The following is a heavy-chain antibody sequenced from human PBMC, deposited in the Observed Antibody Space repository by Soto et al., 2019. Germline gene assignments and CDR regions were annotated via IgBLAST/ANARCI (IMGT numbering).Heavy chain of an antibody. V-gene: IGHV3-33*01. J-gene: IGHJ4*02. CDR2: VWHDGKTK. CDR1: GFTFSNYG. CDR3: ARDRGSDDPIDY. Sequence: QVQLVESGGGVVQPERSLRLSCAASGFTFSNYGMHWVRQAPGKGLEWVAVVWHDGKTKYYADSVEGRFTISRDNSRNTLFLQMNSLRAEDTAVYHCARDRGSDDPIDYWGQGTLVTGSS. D-gene: IGHD3-10*01.